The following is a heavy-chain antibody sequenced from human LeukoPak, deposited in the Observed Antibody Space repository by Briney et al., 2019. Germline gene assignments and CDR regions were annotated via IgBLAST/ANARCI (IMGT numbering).Heavy chain of an antibody. J-gene: IGHJ4*02. D-gene: IGHD3-22*01. CDR3: VRDYFTDTDGYYEHYLDI. CDR2: LYRGGST. CDR1: GFSVGDNY. V-gene: IGHV3-53*01. Sequence: GSLRLSCEASGFSVGDNYMTWVRQAPGKGLEWVSVLYRGGSTIYADSVRGRFTNSRDRDNNTLYLQMNDLRAEDTVVYYCVRDYFTDTDGYYEHYLDIWGQGTLVTVSS.